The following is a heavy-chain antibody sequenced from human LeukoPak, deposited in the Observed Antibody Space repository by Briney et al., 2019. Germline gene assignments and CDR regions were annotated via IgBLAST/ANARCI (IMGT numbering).Heavy chain of an antibody. CDR1: GFTLTSYA. J-gene: IGHJ4*02. D-gene: IGHD3-22*01. V-gene: IGHV3-23*01. Sequence: QPGESLRLSCAASGFTLTSYAMSWVRQAPGKGLEWVSAIIGSGHSTYYADSVKGRFTISRDNSKNTLYLQMNSLRAEDPAVYYCAKHSYDSSGYYSIDYWGQGTLVTVFS. CDR2: IIGSGHST. CDR3: AKHSYDSSGYYSIDY.